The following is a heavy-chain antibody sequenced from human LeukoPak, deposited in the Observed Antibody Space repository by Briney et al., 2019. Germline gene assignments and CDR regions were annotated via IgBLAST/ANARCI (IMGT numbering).Heavy chain of an antibody. CDR3: ARRRYYDSSGYDYYYGMDV. V-gene: IGHV4-59*01. J-gene: IGHJ6*02. CDR1: GGSISSYY. Sequence: SETLSLTCTVSGGSISSYYWSWIRQPPGKGLEWIGYIFYSGGTNYNPSLKSRVTMSVDTSKNQFSLKLSSVTAADTAVYYCARRRYYDSSGYDYYYGMDVWGQGTTVTVSS. D-gene: IGHD3-22*01. CDR2: IFYSGGT.